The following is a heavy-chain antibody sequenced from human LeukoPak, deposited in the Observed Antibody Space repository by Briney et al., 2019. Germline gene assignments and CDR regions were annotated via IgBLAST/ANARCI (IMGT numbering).Heavy chain of an antibody. D-gene: IGHD3-22*01. CDR3: ARLTSGGYYDSSGYLGY. V-gene: IGHV3-21*01. Sequence: PGGSLRLSCAASGFTFSSYSMNWVRQAPGKGLEWVSSISSSSYIYYADSVKGRFTISRDNAKNSLYLQMNSLRAEDTAVYYCARLTSGGYYDSSGYLGYWGQGTLVTVSS. J-gene: IGHJ4*02. CDR2: ISSSSYI. CDR1: GFTFSSYS.